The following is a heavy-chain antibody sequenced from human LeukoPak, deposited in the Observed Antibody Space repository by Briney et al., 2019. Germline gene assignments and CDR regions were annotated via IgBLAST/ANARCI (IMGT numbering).Heavy chain of an antibody. CDR2: IQYDGSKK. Sequence: GGSLRLSCAASGFTFSSYGLHWVRQAPGKGLEWVAFIQYDGSKKYYADSVKGRFTISRDNAKSSLYLQMNSLRAEDTALYYCARHRTASDYWGQGTLVTVSS. D-gene: IGHD3-16*02. V-gene: IGHV3-30*02. CDR1: GFTFSSYG. CDR3: ARHRTASDY. J-gene: IGHJ4*02.